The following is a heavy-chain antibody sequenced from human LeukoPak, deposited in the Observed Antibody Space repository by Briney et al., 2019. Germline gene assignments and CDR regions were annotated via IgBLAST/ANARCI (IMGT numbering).Heavy chain of an antibody. CDR3: AKALSSSFHYYYYYGMDV. J-gene: IGHJ6*02. V-gene: IGHV3-23*01. CDR1: GFTVGSNF. CDR2: ISGSGGST. D-gene: IGHD2-2*01. Sequence: GGSLRLSCTASGFTVGSNFLTWVRQAPGKGLEWVSAISGSGGSTYYADSVKGRFTISRDNSKNTLYLQMNSLRAEDTAVYYCAKALSSSFHYYYYYGMDVWGQGTTVTVSS.